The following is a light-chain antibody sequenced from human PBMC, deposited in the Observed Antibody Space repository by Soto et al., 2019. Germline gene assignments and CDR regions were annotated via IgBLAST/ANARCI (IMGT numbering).Light chain of an antibody. Sequence: DIQMTQSPSALSASVGDRVTITCRASQRISSWLAWYQQKPGKAPKLLISKASSLESGVPSRFSGSGSGTEFTLTISSLQPDDFATYYCQHYNSYPWTFGQGTKVEIK. J-gene: IGKJ1*01. CDR1: QRISSW. V-gene: IGKV1-5*03. CDR2: KAS. CDR3: QHYNSYPWT.